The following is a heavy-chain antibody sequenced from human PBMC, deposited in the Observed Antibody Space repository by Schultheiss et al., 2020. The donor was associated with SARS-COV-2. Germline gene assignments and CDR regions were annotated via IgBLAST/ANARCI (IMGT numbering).Heavy chain of an antibody. D-gene: IGHD5-24*01. J-gene: IGHJ4*02. CDR2: TIGVGGDT. CDR1: GFTFSSYS. CDR3: ARTRDGYNSGCFDF. Sequence: GGSLRLSCAASGFTFSSYSMNWVRQAPGKGLEWVSTIGVGGDTFYADSVRGRFTISRDNAKNSLYLEMDSLRAEDTAVYYCARTRDGYNSGCFDFWGQGTRVTVSS. V-gene: IGHV3-21*04.